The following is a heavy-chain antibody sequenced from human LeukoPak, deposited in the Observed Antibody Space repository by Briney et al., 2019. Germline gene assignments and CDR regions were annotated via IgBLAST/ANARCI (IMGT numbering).Heavy chain of an antibody. CDR3: ARVSGSYGEDWFDP. J-gene: IGHJ5*02. D-gene: IGHD1-26*01. Sequence: ASVKVSCKASGYTFTSYGISWVRQAPGQGLEWMGWISAYNGNTNYAQKLQGRVTMTTDTSTSTAYMELRSLRSDDTAVYYCARVSGSYGEDWFDPWGQGTLVTVSS. CDR2: ISAYNGNT. V-gene: IGHV1-18*01. CDR1: GYTFTSYG.